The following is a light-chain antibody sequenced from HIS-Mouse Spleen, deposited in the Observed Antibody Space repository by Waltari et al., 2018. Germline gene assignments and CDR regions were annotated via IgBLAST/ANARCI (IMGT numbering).Light chain of an antibody. CDR2: DVS. J-gene: IGLJ2*01. CDR1: SSDVGGYNY. Sequence: QSALTQPAPVSGSPGQSIPISCTGTSSDVGGYNYVPWYQQHPGKAPKLMIYDVSNRPSGVSNRFSGSKSGNTASLTISGLQAEDEADYYCSSYTSSSFNVVFGGGTKLTVL. CDR3: SSYTSSSFNVV. V-gene: IGLV2-14*03.